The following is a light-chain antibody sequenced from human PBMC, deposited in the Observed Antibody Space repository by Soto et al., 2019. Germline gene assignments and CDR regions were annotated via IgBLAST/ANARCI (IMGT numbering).Light chain of an antibody. V-gene: IGKV3-15*01. CDR3: YQYNFWPRGT. CDR1: QSVNLN. J-gene: IGKJ3*01. Sequence: EIVLTQSPGTLALSPGEGATLSGTASQSVNLNLAWYQQRPGQPPRLLLYGASTRATGIPVRFRGSGSGTEFTLTITSLQSEDSAFYYCYQYNFWPRGTFGPGTKVDIK. CDR2: GAS.